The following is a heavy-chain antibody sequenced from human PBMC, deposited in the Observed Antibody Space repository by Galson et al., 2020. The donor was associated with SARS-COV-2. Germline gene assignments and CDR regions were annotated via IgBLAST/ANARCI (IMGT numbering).Heavy chain of an antibody. CDR2: ITFDSGDT. Sequence: ASVKVSCKASKYTFIGYYIHWVRQAPGQGLEWMGWITFDSGDTNYAQKFQGRVTMTRDTSISTVYMELERLTSDDMAVYYCARDREPCPGGNCYHNWFDPWGQGSLVTVSS. CDR3: ARDREPCPGGNCYHNWFDP. V-gene: IGHV1-2*02. J-gene: IGHJ5*02. D-gene: IGHD2-15*01. CDR1: KYTFIGYY.